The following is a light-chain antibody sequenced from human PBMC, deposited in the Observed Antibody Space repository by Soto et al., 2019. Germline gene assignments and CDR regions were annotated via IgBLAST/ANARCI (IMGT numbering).Light chain of an antibody. CDR1: RDIRSY. CDR3: QQSFYAPPT. CDR2: EAS. V-gene: IGKV1-39*01. J-gene: IGKJ1*01. Sequence: GDRDPITCRASRDIRSYLSWYHQKPGKPPKLLIYEASDLQIGVPSRFSGSGSGTTFTLTITSLQPEDFATYYCQQSFYAPPTFGQGAKV.